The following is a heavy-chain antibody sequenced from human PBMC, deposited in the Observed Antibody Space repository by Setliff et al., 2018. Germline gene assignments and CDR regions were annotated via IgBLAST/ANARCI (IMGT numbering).Heavy chain of an antibody. CDR3: ARDPLGLEDITLFDY. D-gene: IGHD3-16*01. J-gene: IGHJ4*02. Sequence: GASVKVSCKASGFSFTDYLMDWMRQAPEQGLEWMGRINLNTGNTGYAQKFQGRVTLTRDTSTSTAYMELTGLRYDDTAIYYCARDPLGLEDITLFDYWGQGTLVTVSS. CDR1: GFSFTDYL. V-gene: IGHV1-2*02. CDR2: INLNTGNT.